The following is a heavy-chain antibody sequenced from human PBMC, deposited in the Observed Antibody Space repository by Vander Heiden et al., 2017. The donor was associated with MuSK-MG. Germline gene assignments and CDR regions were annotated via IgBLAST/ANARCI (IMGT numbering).Heavy chain of an antibody. CDR2: ISGSSSTI. CDR3: ARDRGYGDYVPPFAFDI. V-gene: IGHV3-48*02. Sequence: EVQLVESGGGLVRLGGSLRLSRAASGVTFSSYSMNWAPQAPGKGLGWVSYISGSSSTIYYADSVKGRFTISRDNAKNSLYLQMNSLRDEDTAVYYCARDRGYGDYVPPFAFDIWGQGTMVTVSS. CDR1: GVTFSSYS. D-gene: IGHD4-17*01. J-gene: IGHJ3*02.